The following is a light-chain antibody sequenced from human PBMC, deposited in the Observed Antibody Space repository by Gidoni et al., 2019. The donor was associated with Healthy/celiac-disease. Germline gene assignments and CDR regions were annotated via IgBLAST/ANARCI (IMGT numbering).Light chain of an antibody. CDR3: CSYAGSYTEV. V-gene: IGLV2-11*01. CDR2: DVS. Sequence: QSAMTQPRSVSGSPGQSVTISCTGTSSDVGGYTYVSWYQQHPGQAPKLMIYDVSKRPSGVPDRFSGSKSGNTASLTISGLQAEDEADYYCCSYAGSYTEVFGGGTKLTVL. CDR1: SSDVGGYTY. J-gene: IGLJ2*01.